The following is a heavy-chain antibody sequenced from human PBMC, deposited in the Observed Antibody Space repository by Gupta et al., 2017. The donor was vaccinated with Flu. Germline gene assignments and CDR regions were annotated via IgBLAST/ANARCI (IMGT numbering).Heavy chain of an antibody. CDR1: GDSVSSNSAA. CDR2: TYYRSKWHT. D-gene: IGHD3-10*01. J-gene: IGHJ5*01. V-gene: IGHV6-1*01. CDR3: AKSAGKAGWFES. Sequence: QVQLRQSGPELVKPSQTLSLTSAVSGDSVSSNSAAWSWIRQSPSRGLEWLGTTYYRSKWHTDYEESVKSRLSINPDTSKNELSLHLSSLTPEDTAVYYCAKSAGKAGWFESWGQGTLVTVSS.